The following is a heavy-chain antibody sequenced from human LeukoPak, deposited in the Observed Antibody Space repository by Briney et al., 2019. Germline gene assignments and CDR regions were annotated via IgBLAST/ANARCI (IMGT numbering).Heavy chain of an antibody. J-gene: IGHJ3*01. Sequence: GGSLRLSCAASGFTFSSYSMNWVRQAPGKGLEWVSSISSSSGYIYYADSLKGRFTISRDNAKNPLYLQMNSLRAEDTAVYYCAREMATNDAFDVWGQGTMVTVSS. CDR2: ISSSSGYI. CDR1: GFTFSSYS. CDR3: AREMATNDAFDV. D-gene: IGHD5-24*01. V-gene: IGHV3-21*06.